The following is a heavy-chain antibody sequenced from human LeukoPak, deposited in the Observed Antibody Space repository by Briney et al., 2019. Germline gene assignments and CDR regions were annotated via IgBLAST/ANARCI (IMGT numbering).Heavy chain of an antibody. Sequence: GGSLRLSCAASGFTFSSYAMHWVRQAPGKGLEWVAVISYDGSNKYYADSVKGRFTISRDNSKNTLYLQMNSLRAEDTAVYYCAIARGRDGYNYPAYWGQGTLVTVSS. CDR1: GFTFSSYA. D-gene: IGHD5-24*01. J-gene: IGHJ4*02. V-gene: IGHV3-30-3*01. CDR2: ISYDGSNK. CDR3: AIARGRDGYNYPAY.